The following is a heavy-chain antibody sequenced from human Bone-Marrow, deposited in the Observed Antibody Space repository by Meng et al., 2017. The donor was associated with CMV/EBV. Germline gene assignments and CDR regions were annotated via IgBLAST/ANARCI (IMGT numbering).Heavy chain of an antibody. CDR1: GGSISSYY. Sequence: VQLRGPGPGLWKPSGALHPPLPVAGGSISSYYWSWIRQPAGKGLEWIGRIYTSGSTNYNPSLKSRVTMSVDTSKNQFSLKLSSVTAADTAVYYCARDLDSSGYFYWYFDLWGRGTLVTVSS. CDR3: ARDLDSSGYFYWYFDL. J-gene: IGHJ2*01. V-gene: IGHV4-4*07. D-gene: IGHD3-22*01. CDR2: IYTSGST.